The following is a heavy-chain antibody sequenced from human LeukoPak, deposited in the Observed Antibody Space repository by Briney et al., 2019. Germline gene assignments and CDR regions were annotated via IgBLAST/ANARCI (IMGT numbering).Heavy chain of an antibody. D-gene: IGHD2-2*01. J-gene: IGHJ5*02. CDR1: GGTFSSYA. CDR3: ARAYGSTSRIYWFDP. Sequence: ASVKVSCKASGGTFSSYAISWVRQAPGQGLEWMGGIIPIFGTANYAQKFQGRVTITTDESTSTAYMELSSLRSEDTAVYYCARAYGSTSRIYWFDPWGQGTLVTVSS. CDR2: IIPIFGTA. V-gene: IGHV1-69*05.